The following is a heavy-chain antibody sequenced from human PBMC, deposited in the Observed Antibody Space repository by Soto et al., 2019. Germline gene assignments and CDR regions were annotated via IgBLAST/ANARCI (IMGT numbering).Heavy chain of an antibody. D-gene: IGHD3-10*01. CDR2: INHSGST. V-gene: IGHV4-34*01. CDR1: GGSFSGYY. CDR3: ARGASMVRGVIGYYYYYGMDV. Sequence: WETLSLTCAVYGGSFSGYYWSWIRQPPGKGLEWIGEINHSGSTNYNPSLKSRVTISVDTSKNQFSLKLSSVTAADTAVYYCARGASMVRGVIGYYYYYGMDVWGQGTTVTVSS. J-gene: IGHJ6*02.